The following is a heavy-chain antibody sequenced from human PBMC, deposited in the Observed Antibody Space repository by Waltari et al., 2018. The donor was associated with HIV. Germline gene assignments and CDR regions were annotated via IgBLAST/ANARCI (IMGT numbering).Heavy chain of an antibody. J-gene: IGHJ6*02. D-gene: IGHD5-12*01. CDR2: INTGGDT. Sequence: EVQLVESGGNLVQPGGSVRLSCAASGFTFSSYELHWVRKTTGKGLEWVSAINTGGDTYYPGSVKGRFTISRENAKNSLYLQMNSLRAGDTAVYYCARYLRGHSGHGLDVWGQGTTVTVSS. V-gene: IGHV3-13*01. CDR1: GFTFSSYE. CDR3: ARYLRGHSGHGLDV.